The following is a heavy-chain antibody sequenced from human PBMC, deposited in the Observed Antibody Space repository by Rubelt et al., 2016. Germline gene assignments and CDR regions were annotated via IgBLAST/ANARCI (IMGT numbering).Heavy chain of an antibody. D-gene: IGHD6-6*01. CDR3: ARGEQLVLPFDY. J-gene: IGHJ4*02. V-gene: IGHV3-23*01. CDR2: ISASGGTT. Sequence: GKGLEWLSGISASGGTTYYADSVKGRFTISRDNPESTLYLQMNSLRAEDTAVYYCARGEQLVLPFDYWGQGTLVTVSS.